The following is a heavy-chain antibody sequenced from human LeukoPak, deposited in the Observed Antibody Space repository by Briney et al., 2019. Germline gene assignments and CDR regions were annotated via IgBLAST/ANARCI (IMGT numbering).Heavy chain of an antibody. Sequence: GGSLRLSCAASGFTFSSYSMNWVRQAPGKGLEWVSSISSSSSYIYYADSVKGRFTISRDNAKNSLYLQMNSLRAEDTAVYYCARPLRFLDLGAFDIWGQGTMVTVSS. CDR2: ISSSSSYI. CDR3: ARPLRFLDLGAFDI. D-gene: IGHD3-3*01. CDR1: GFTFSSYS. J-gene: IGHJ3*02. V-gene: IGHV3-21*01.